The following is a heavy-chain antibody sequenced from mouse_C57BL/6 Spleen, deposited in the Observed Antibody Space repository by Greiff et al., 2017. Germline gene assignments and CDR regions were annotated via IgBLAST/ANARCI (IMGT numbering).Heavy chain of an antibody. CDR3: ARGNYGSGRSFAY. Sequence: EVQLLESGPGLVKPSQSLSLTCSVTGYSITSGYYWNWIRQFPGNKLEWMGYISYDGSNNYNPSLKNQISITRDTTKNQFFLKLNSVTTEDTATYYCARGNYGSGRSFAYWGQGTLVTVSA. V-gene: IGHV3-6*01. D-gene: IGHD1-1*01. J-gene: IGHJ3*01. CDR1: GYSITSGYY. CDR2: ISYDGSN.